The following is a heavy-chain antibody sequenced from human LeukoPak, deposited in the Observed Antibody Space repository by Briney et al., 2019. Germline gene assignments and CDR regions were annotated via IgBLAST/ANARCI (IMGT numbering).Heavy chain of an antibody. J-gene: IGHJ3*02. CDR2: IKSSDTST. CDR3: ARRGNMSSHAFDI. CDR1: GFSFSDSY. Sequence: GGSLRLSCAASGFSFSDSYVSWIRQAPGQGLEWLSYIKSSDTSTFYADSVKGRFTVSRDNAKNSLYLQMNSLRAEDTAVYYCARRGNMSSHAFDIWGQGTVVTVSS. D-gene: IGHD2/OR15-2a*01. V-gene: IGHV3-11*01.